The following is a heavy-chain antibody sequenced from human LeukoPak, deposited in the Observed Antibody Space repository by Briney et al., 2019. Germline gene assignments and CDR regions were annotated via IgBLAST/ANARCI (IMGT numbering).Heavy chain of an antibody. D-gene: IGHD3-22*01. V-gene: IGHV3-21*01. Sequence: GGSLRLSCAASGFTFSSYSMNWVRQAPGKGLEWVSSISSSSSYIYYADSVKGRFTISRDNAKNSLYLQMNSLRAEDTAVYYCARGEHYDSSGYYYNYWGQGTLVTVSS. CDR3: ARGEHYDSSGYYYNY. CDR1: GFTFSSYS. CDR2: ISSSSSYI. J-gene: IGHJ4*02.